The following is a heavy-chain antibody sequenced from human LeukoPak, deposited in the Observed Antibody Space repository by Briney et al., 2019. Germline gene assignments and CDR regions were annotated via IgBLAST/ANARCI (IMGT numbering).Heavy chain of an antibody. V-gene: IGHV4-59*01. CDR1: GGSISSYY. CDR3: ARRYCSGGSCYSAFDY. D-gene: IGHD2-15*01. Sequence: SETLSLTCTVSGGSISSYYWSWIRQPPGKGLEWIGYIHYSGSTNYNPSLKSRVTISVDTSKNQFSLKLSSATAADTAVYYCARRYCSGGSCYSAFDYWGQGTLVTVSS. J-gene: IGHJ4*02. CDR2: IHYSGST.